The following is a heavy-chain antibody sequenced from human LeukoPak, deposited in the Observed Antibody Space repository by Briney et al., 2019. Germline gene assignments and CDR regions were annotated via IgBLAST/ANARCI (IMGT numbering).Heavy chain of an antibody. CDR2: INNVGSLI. D-gene: IGHD4-17*01. V-gene: IGHV3-48*03. J-gene: IGHJ4*02. Sequence: GGSLRLSCAASGFTFRNYEMNWVRQAPGKGLEWVSYINNVGSLIYYADSVKGRFTISRDNSKNTLYLQMNSLRAEDTALYYCARSLGLRDNTPLGYWGQGTLVTVSS. CDR3: ARSLGLRDNTPLGY. CDR1: GFTFRNYE.